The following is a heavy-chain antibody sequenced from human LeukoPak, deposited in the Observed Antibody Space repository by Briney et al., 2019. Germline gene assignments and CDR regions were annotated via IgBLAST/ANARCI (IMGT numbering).Heavy chain of an antibody. CDR3: ARDLAVVVVAAPGHIWFDP. CDR2: IYTSGST. Sequence: SETLSLTCTVSGGSISSYYWSWIRQPAGKGLEWIGRIYTSGSTNYNPSLKSRVTMSVDTSKNQFSLKLSSVTAADTAVYYCARDLAVVVVAAPGHIWFDPWGQGTLVTVSS. J-gene: IGHJ5*02. CDR1: GGSISSYY. D-gene: IGHD2-15*01. V-gene: IGHV4-4*07.